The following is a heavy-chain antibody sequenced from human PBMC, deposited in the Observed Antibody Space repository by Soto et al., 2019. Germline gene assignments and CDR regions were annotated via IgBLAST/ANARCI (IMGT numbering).Heavy chain of an antibody. CDR3: ARGLDAYSYGSRGDDYYYMDV. V-gene: IGHV4-59*01. CDR1: GGSISSYY. Sequence: PSETLSLTCTVSGGSISSYYWSWIRQPPGKGLEWIGYIYYSGSTNYNPSLKSRVTISVDTSKNQFSLKLSSVTAADTAVYYCARGLDAYSYGSRGDDYYYMDVWGKGTTVNVSS. CDR2: IYYSGST. D-gene: IGHD5-18*01. J-gene: IGHJ6*03.